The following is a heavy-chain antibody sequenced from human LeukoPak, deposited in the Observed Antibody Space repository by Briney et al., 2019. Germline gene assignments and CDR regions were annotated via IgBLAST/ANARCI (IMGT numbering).Heavy chain of an antibody. V-gene: IGHV3-23*01. CDR3: AKCSTSAYTTGWCNWIDP. J-gene: IGHJ5*02. CDR2: TVSRGTT. Sequence: GGSLRLSCVASGFTLTSGAMNWVRQAPGKGLEWVSATVSRGTTQYADSVKSRFTVSRDTSKNTLYLQMNSLRADDTAVYYCAKCSTSAYTTGWCNWIDPWGQGTLVTVSS. CDR1: GFTLTSGA. D-gene: IGHD6-19*01.